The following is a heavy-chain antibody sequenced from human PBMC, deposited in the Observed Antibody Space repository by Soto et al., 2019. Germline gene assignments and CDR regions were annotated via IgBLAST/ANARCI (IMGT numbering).Heavy chain of an antibody. V-gene: IGHV3-33*01. CDR2: IWYDGSNE. J-gene: IGHJ4*02. CDR1: GSTCSSYA. D-gene: IGHD1-1*01. CDR3: AREETGTFDC. Sequence: GGSLRLSCAASGSTCSSYAMHWVRQAPGKGLEWVAVIWYDGSNEDYADSVRGRFTISRDNSKKTLFLQMNNLKAEDTAVYYCAREETGTFDCWGQGTLVTVSS.